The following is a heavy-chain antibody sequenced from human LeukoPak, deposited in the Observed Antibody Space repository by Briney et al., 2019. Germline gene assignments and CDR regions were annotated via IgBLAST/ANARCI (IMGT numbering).Heavy chain of an antibody. J-gene: IGHJ6*03. V-gene: IGHV3-21*01. CDR3: ARESGIMVGDYYYYYMDV. CDR2: ISGGSTYI. Sequence: PGGSLRLSCTASGFAFSTYDMNWVRQAPGKGLEWVSSISGGSTYIYYIDSVKGRLTISRDNAKNSLYLQMESLSAEDTAVYYCARESGIMVGDYYYYYMDVWGIGTTVTVSS. D-gene: IGHD1-26*01. CDR1: GFAFSTYD.